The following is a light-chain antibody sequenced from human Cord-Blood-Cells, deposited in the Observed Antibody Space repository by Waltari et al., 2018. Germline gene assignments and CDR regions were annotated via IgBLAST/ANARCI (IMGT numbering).Light chain of an antibody. J-gene: IGKJ4*01. CDR3: QQYGSSPLT. V-gene: IGKV3-20*01. Sequence: EIVFPPSPATMSLSPLERATLSFRAVQSVSSSYLAWYQQKPGQAPRLLIYGASSRATGIPDRFSGSGSGTDFTLTISRLEPEDFAVYYCQQYGSSPLTFGGGTKVEIK. CDR2: GAS. CDR1: QSVSSSY.